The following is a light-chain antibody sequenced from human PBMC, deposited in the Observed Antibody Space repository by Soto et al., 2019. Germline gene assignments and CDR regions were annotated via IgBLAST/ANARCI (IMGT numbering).Light chain of an antibody. V-gene: IGLV2-23*01. Sequence: QSVLTQPASVSASPGQTITISCTGTSSDVGSYNLVSCYQQHPGTANKLMYYDGSKRPAGLSNRFSGSKSGNTASLTIAWLQGEDEDYYCCCSYAGSSLRVFGGGTQLTVL. CDR2: DGS. CDR1: SSDVGSYNL. CDR3: CSYAGSSLRV. J-gene: IGLJ3*02.